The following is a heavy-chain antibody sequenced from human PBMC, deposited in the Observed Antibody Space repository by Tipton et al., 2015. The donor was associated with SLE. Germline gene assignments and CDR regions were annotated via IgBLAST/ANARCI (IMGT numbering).Heavy chain of an antibody. CDR1: GGSISSHS. V-gene: IGHV4-59*11. Sequence: TLSLTCTVSGGSISSHSWSWIPQPPGKGLAWSGYIYYSGSRNYNPSRKSRVTISVDTSKNQFSLKLSSVTAEDAAVYYCAREGSGWYRGYYFDYWGQGTLVTVSS. CDR2: IYYSGSR. CDR3: AREGSGWYRGYYFDY. D-gene: IGHD6-19*01. J-gene: IGHJ4*02.